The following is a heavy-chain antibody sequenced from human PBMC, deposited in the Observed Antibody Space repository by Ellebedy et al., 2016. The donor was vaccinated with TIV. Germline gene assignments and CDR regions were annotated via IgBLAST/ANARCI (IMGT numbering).Heavy chain of an antibody. Sequence: AASVKVSCKASGGTFSSYAINWVRQAPGQGLEWMGRIIPILGTANYAQKFQGSVTITADKSTSTAYMELSSLRSEDTAVYYCASDLYSSSYDYWGQGTLFTVSS. CDR1: GGTFSSYA. CDR2: IIPILGTA. D-gene: IGHD6-6*01. V-gene: IGHV1-69*04. J-gene: IGHJ4*02. CDR3: ASDLYSSSYDY.